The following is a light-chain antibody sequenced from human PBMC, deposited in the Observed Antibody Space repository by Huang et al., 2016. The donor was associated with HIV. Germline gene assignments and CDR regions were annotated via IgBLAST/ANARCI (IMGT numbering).Light chain of an antibody. CDR1: QDIRSN. Sequence: DIQMTQSPSSRSASVGDRVTITCRASQDIRSNLAWFQQTPGKAPKSLIYDASTLQSGVPSKFSGNGYGTDFTLTISSLQPEDIATYYCQQSNTFPLTFGGGTKVEI. V-gene: IGKV1-16*02. J-gene: IGKJ4*01. CDR3: QQSNTFPLT. CDR2: DAS.